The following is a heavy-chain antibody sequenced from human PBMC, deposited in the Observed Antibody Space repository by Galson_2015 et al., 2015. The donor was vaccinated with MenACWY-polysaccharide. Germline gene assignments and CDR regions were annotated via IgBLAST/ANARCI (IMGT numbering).Heavy chain of an antibody. CDR2: INHAGRT. CDR3: ARAWSSGYYSDY. D-gene: IGHD3-22*01. J-gene: IGHJ4*02. Sequence: SETLSLTCAVYGGSFTNCFWTWIRQSPEKGLEWIAEINHAGRTTYNPTLRSRVTVSVDPSKNQFSINLASVTAAGTAVYYCARAWSSGYYSDYWGQGIPVTISS. CDR1: GGSFTNCF. V-gene: IGHV4-34*01.